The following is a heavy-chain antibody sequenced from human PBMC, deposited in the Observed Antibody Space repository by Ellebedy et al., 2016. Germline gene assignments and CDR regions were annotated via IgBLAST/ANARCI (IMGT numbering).Heavy chain of an antibody. CDR3: ARDRRRGVYAPAYFDY. Sequence: SETLSLXCTVSGGSISSYYWSWIRQPPGKGLEWIGYIYYSGSTNYNPSLKSRVTISVDTSKKQFSLKLTSVTAADTAMYYCARDRRRGVYAPAYFDYWGQGTLVTVSS. CDR2: IYYSGST. CDR1: GGSISSYY. J-gene: IGHJ4*02. D-gene: IGHD2-8*01. V-gene: IGHV4-59*01.